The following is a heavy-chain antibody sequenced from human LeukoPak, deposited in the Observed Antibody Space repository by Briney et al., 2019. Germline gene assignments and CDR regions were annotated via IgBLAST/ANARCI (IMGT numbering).Heavy chain of an antibody. CDR1: GGTFSSYA. Sequence: ASVKVSCKASGGTFSSYAISWVRQAPGQGLEWVGGIIPIFGTANYAQKFQGRVTITADESTSTAYMELSSLRSEDTAVYYCERAIVVVPAAILPYYYYMDVWGKGTTVTVSS. V-gene: IGHV1-69*13. CDR3: ERAIVVVPAAILPYYYYMDV. J-gene: IGHJ6*03. CDR2: IIPIFGTA. D-gene: IGHD2-2*01.